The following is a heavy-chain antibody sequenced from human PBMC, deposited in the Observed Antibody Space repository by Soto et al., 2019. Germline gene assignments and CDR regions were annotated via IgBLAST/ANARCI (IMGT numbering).Heavy chain of an antibody. V-gene: IGHV5-51*01. Sequence: PGESLKISCKGSGYSFTSYWIGWVRQMPGKGLEWMGIIYPGDSDTRYSPSFQGQVTISADKSISTAYLQWSSLKASDTAMYYCARTSAAGKYYYGMDVWGKGTRVTVSS. CDR3: ARTSAAGKYYYGMDV. CDR1: GYSFTSYW. CDR2: IYPGDSDT. J-gene: IGHJ6*04. D-gene: IGHD6-13*01.